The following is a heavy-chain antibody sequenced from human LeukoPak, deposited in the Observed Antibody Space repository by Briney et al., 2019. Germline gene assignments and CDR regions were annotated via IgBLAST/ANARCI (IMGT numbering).Heavy chain of an antibody. CDR3: ARDTGAAISTFDI. Sequence: SQTLSLTCAISGDSVSSTAWNWIRQSPSRGLEWLGRTYYRSKWYNDYAVSVKSRITINPDTSKNQFSLQLNSVTPEDTAVYYCARDTGAAISTFDIWGQGTMVTVSS. CDR1: GDSVSSTA. V-gene: IGHV6-1*01. CDR2: TYYRSKWYN. J-gene: IGHJ3*02. D-gene: IGHD2-15*01.